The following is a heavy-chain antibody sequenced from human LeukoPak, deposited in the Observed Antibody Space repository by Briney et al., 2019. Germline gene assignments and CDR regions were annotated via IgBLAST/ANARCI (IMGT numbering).Heavy chain of an antibody. D-gene: IGHD4-17*01. J-gene: IGHJ3*02. CDR1: GFTFSSYA. Sequence: GGSLRLSCAASGFTFSSYAMSWVRQAPGKGLEWVSAVSGSGVSTYYADSVKGRFSISRDNSKNTLYLQMNGLRAEDTAVYYCAKDRSDYGGYPPGAFDIWGQGTMVTVSS. V-gene: IGHV3-23*01. CDR2: VSGSGVST. CDR3: AKDRSDYGGYPPGAFDI.